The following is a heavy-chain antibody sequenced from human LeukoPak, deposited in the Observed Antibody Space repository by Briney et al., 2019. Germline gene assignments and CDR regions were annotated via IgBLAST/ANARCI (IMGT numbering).Heavy chain of an antibody. V-gene: IGHV4-39*01. CDR2: IYYSGST. CDR3: ARHGSGSYYKRGLFDY. J-gene: IGHJ4*02. CDR1: GGSISSSSYY. D-gene: IGHD3-10*01. Sequence: ASETLSLTCTVSGGSISSSSYYWGWIRQPPGKGLEWIGSIYYSGSTYYNPSPKSRVTISVDTSKNQFSLKLSSVTAADTAVYYCARHGSGSYYKRGLFDYWGQGTLVTVSS.